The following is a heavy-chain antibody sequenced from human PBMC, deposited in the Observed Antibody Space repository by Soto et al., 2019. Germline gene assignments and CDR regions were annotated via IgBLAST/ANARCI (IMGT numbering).Heavy chain of an antibody. CDR3: ATIDRLWGTYRYPPLDY. V-gene: IGHV4-39*01. J-gene: IGHJ4*02. Sequence: QLQLQESGPGLVKPSETLSLTCSVSGDSISGSTYHWVWIRQPPGKGLEWIGSIYYTGSTYYNPSLRRRVTISMDTSKNQLSLRLNSVTAADTAVYYCATIDRLWGTYRYPPLDYWGQGTLVTVSS. D-gene: IGHD3-16*02. CDR1: GDSISGSTYH. CDR2: IYYTGST.